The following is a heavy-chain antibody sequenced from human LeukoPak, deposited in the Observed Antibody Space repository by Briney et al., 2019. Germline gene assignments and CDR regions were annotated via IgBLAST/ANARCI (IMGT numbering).Heavy chain of an antibody. V-gene: IGHV4-30-4*02. D-gene: IGHD5-18*01. CDR2: IYYSGST. CDR1: GGSISSGDYY. CDR3: ARAPWLLYAFDI. J-gene: IGHJ3*02. Sequence: PSDTLSLTCTVSGGSISSGDYYWSWIRQPPGKGLQWIGYIYYSGSTYYNPSLKSRVTISVDTSKNQFSLKLSSVTAADTAVYYCARAPWLLYAFDIWGQGTMVTVSS.